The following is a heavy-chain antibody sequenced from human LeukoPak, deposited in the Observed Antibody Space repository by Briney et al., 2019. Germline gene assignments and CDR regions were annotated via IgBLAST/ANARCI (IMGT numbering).Heavy chain of an antibody. J-gene: IGHJ5*02. Sequence: SETLSLTCRVSGGSISSTSYYWGWIRQPPGKGLEWIASIYHSVETFCNPSLESRVAISVDTSNNEVFLDLYSVTAADTAMYYCAETNTQDWFDPWGRGTLVTVSS. CDR3: AETNTQDWFDP. V-gene: IGHV4-39*07. D-gene: IGHD2-8*01. CDR2: IYHSVET. CDR1: GGSISSTSYY.